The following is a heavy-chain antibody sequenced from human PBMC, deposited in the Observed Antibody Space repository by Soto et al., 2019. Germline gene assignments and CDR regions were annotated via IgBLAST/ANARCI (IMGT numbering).Heavy chain of an antibody. J-gene: IGHJ5*02. CDR3: AGVVIKNKYKWFDA. CDR2: IYDSGYT. CDR1: GGIDSHY. Sequence: QVQLQESGPGLVKPSETLSLTCTVSGGIDSHYWSWIRQAPGKGPEWIGYIYDSGYTNYKPSLESRLTISIDMSKNQFSLNLSSVTAADTAVYYCAGVVIKNKYKWFDAWGRGILVTVSS. V-gene: IGHV4-4*09. D-gene: IGHD3-16*02.